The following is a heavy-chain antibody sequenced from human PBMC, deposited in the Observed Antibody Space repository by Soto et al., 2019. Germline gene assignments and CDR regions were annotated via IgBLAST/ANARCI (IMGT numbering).Heavy chain of an antibody. V-gene: IGHV1-18*01. CDR3: ARDVVVVAATLINWFDP. CDR2: ISAYNGNT. J-gene: IGHJ5*02. Sequence: AASVKVSCKASGYTFTSYGISWVRQAPGQGLEWMGWISAYNGNTNYAQKLQGRVTMTTDTSTSTAYMELRSLRSDDTAVYYCARDVVVVAATLINWFDPWGQGTLVTV. CDR1: GYTFTSYG. D-gene: IGHD2-15*01.